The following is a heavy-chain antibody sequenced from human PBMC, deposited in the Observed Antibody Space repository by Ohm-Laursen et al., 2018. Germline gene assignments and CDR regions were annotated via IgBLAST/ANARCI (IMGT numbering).Heavy chain of an antibody. V-gene: IGHV3-23*01. Sequence: GSLRLSCAASGFMFSSYGMSWVRQAPGKGLEWVSAISGSGDSGSGDSTYYADSVKGRFTISRDNSKNTVYLQMNSLRAEDTAVYYCAKGPPKTREAYFDYWGQGTLVTVSS. J-gene: IGHJ4*02. CDR3: AKGPPKTREAYFDY. CDR1: GFMFSSYG. CDR2: ISGSGDSGSGDST.